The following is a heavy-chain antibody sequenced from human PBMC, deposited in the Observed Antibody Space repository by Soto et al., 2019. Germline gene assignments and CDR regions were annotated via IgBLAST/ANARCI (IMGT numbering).Heavy chain of an antibody. CDR3: ADETAAAGTY. CDR1: GFTFSSYA. J-gene: IGHJ4*01. D-gene: IGHD6-13*01. V-gene: IGHV3-23*01. CDR2: ISGSGGST. Sequence: GGSLRLSCAASGFTFSSYALSWVRQAPGKGLEWVSAISGSGGSTYYADSVKGRFTISRDNSKNTLYLQMNSLRAEDTAVYYGADETAAAGTYRGQGTPVPVAS.